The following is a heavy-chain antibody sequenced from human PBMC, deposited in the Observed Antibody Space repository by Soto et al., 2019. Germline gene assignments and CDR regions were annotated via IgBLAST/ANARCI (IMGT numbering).Heavy chain of an antibody. CDR2: ISSSSSYI. V-gene: IGHV3-21*01. CDR1: GFTFSSYS. D-gene: IGHD3-10*01. Sequence: GSLRLSCAASGFTFSSYSMNWVRQAPGKGLEWVSSISSSSSYIYYADSVKGRFTISRDNAKNSLYLQMNSLRAEDTAVYYCARGPRRGTIGELLEATTPNNDYWGQGTLVTVSS. J-gene: IGHJ4*02. CDR3: ARGPRRGTIGELLEATTPNNDY.